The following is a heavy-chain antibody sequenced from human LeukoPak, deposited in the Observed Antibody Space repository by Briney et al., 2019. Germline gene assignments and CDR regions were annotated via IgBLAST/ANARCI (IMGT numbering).Heavy chain of an antibody. D-gene: IGHD2-2*01. CDR3: ARPPEEGYCTSTSCYDTFDI. CDR1: GGSISSRGYY. Sequence: PSETLSLTCTVSGGSISSRGYYWGWIRQPPGKGLEWIGSIYYNSGSTYYNPSLKSRVTISVDTSKNQFSLKLSSVTAADTAVYYCARPPEEGYCTSTSCYDTFDIWGQGTMVTVSS. CDR2: IYYNSGST. V-gene: IGHV4-39*01. J-gene: IGHJ3*02.